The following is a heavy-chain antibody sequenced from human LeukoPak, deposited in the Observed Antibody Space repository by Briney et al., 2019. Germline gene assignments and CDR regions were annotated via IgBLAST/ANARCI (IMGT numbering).Heavy chain of an antibody. Sequence: SETLSLTCAVYGGSFSGYYWSWIRQPPGKGLEWIGEINHSGSTNYNPSLKSRVTISVDTSKNQFSLKLSSVTAADTAVYYCARGGPPYQLLSWFGNYYYGMDVWGQGTTVTVSS. CDR2: INHSGST. CDR3: ARGGPPYQLLSWFGNYYYGMDV. J-gene: IGHJ6*02. D-gene: IGHD2-2*01. V-gene: IGHV4-34*01. CDR1: GGSFSGYY.